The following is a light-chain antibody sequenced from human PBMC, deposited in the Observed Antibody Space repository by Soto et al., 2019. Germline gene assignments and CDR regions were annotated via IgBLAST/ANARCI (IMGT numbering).Light chain of an antibody. CDR3: QQHNDWPLT. J-gene: IGKJ4*01. CDR1: RDISNN. CDR2: GAS. Sequence: EIVLTQSPATLSLSPGERATLSCRASRDISNNLAWYQQKPGQAPRLLIYGASSMATGIPARFIGSGSGTEFTLTISSLQSEDFAFYYCQQHNDWPLTFGGGTKVDI. V-gene: IGKV3-15*01.